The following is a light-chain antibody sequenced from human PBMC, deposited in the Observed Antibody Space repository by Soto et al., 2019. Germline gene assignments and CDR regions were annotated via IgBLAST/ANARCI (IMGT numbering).Light chain of an antibody. V-gene: IGLV2-8*01. CDR3: KSYAGSNTYV. Sequence: QSVLTQPPSASGSPGQSVTISCTGTKNDIGVYDFVSWYQHHPGKAPRLIIYEVVQRPSGVPDRFSGSKSGNTASLTVSGPQGADEGDYFCKSYAGSNTYVFGSGTKVTVL. J-gene: IGLJ1*01. CDR2: EVV. CDR1: KNDIGVYDF.